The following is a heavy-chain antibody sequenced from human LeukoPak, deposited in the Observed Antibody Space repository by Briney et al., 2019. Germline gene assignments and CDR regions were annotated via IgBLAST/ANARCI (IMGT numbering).Heavy chain of an antibody. D-gene: IGHD5-24*01. CDR1: GFSFSIYS. Sequence: GGSLRLSCAASGFSFSIYSMNWVRQAPGKGLEWVLYIDSMSGSIYYADSVKGRFTISRDNAKNSLYLQMNSLGAEDTAVYYCARGGRDGYNYFDSWGQGTLVTVSS. J-gene: IGHJ4*02. CDR3: ARGGRDGYNYFDS. CDR2: IDSMSGSI. V-gene: IGHV3-48*01.